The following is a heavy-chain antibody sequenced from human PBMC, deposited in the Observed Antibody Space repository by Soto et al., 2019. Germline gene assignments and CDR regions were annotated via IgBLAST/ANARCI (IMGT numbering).Heavy chain of an antibody. CDR1: GFTFSSYG. V-gene: IGHV3-30*03. J-gene: IGHJ4*02. D-gene: IGHD6-13*01. CDR2: ISYDGSNK. CDR3: QLWLQLKQQLATRDY. Sequence: GGSLRLSCAASGFTFSSYGMHWVRQAPGKGLEWVAVISYDGSNKYYADSVKGRFTISRDNSKNTLYLQMNSLRAEDTAVYYCQLWLQLKQQLATRDYWGQGTLVTVSS.